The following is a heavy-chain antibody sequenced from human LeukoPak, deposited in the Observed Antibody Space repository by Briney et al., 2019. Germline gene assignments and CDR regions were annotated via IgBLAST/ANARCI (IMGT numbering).Heavy chain of an antibody. CDR2: IYYSGST. CDR3: ARSAHYSGSPRGEGWFDP. J-gene: IGHJ5*02. CDR1: GGSISSGGYY. V-gene: IGHV4-61*08. D-gene: IGHD1-26*01. Sequence: PSQTLSLTCTVSGGSISSGGYYWSWIRQHPGKGLEWIGYIYYSGSTNYNPSLKSRVTISVDTSKNQFSLKLSSVTAADTAVYYCARSAHYSGSPRGEGWFDPWGQGTLVTVSS.